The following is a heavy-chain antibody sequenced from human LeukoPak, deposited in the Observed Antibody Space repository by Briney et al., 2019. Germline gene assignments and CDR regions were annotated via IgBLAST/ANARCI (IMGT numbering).Heavy chain of an antibody. CDR3: ARDHGAA. CDR1: GFTFSSYA. Sequence: PGGSLRLSCAASGFTFSSYAMHWVRQAPGKGLEWVAVISYDGSNKYYADSVKGRFTISRDNSNNTLYLQMNSLRAEDTAVYYCARDHGAAWGQGTLVTVSS. J-gene: IGHJ5*02. V-gene: IGHV3-30-3*01. D-gene: IGHD1-26*01. CDR2: ISYDGSNK.